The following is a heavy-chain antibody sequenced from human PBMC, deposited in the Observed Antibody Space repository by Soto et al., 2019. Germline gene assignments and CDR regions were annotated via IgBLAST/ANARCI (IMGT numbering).Heavy chain of an antibody. Sequence: QVQLVQSGAEVKKPGASVKVSCKASGYTFTSYGISWVRQAPGQGLEWMGWISAYNGNTNYAQKLQGRVTMTTDTSTSTAYKEVRTLRSDDPAGFYCAGGANTTGRGAQPPFYYYGKELWGQGTTVTVSS. V-gene: IGHV1-18*01. CDR3: AGGANTTGRGAQPPFYYYGKEL. D-gene: IGHD3-10*01. CDR1: GYTFTSYG. J-gene: IGHJ6*02. CDR2: ISAYNGNT.